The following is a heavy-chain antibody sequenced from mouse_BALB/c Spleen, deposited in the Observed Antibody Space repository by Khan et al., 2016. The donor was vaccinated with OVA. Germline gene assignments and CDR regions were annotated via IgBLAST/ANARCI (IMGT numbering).Heavy chain of an antibody. CDR3: ARGYFGNYECAY. CDR2: IFPGTGTT. V-gene: IGHV1S132*01. Sequence: VQLQESGAELVKPGASVKLSCKTSGYTFTSYWIQWVKQRPGQGLGWIGQIFPGTGTTYYNENFKGKATLTVDTSSSTAYMQLSSLTSEDSAVYFCARGYFGNYECAYWGQGTLVTVSP. CDR1: GYTFTSYW. J-gene: IGHJ3*01. D-gene: IGHD2-1*01.